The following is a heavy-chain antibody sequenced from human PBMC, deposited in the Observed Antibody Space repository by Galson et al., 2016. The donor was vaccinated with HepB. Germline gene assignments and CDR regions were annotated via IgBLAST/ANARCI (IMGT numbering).Heavy chain of an antibody. CDR3: AREVSYSGWTNIDY. Sequence: SLRLSCAASGFTVSGNSMSWVRQAPGKGLEWVSLMHVGKTYYADSVKGRFTISIDSSKNTVDLQMNGLRVEDTAVYYCAREVSYSGWTNIDYWGQGTLVTVSS. D-gene: IGHD6-19*01. CDR2: MHVGKT. V-gene: IGHV3-53*01. J-gene: IGHJ4*02. CDR1: GFTVSGNS.